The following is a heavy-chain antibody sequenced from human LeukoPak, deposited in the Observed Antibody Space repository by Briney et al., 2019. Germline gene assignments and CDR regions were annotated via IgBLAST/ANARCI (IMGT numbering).Heavy chain of an antibody. D-gene: IGHD3-10*01. J-gene: IGHJ4*02. CDR1: GYTFTSYG. CDR2: ISAYNGNT. Sequence: VASVKVSCMASGYTFTSYGISCVRHAPGQGLEWMGWISAYNGNTNYAQKLQGRVTMTTDTSTSTAYMELRSLRSEDTAVYYCERVIYYGSGSYGDYWGQGTLVTVSS. V-gene: IGHV1-18*01. CDR3: ERVIYYGSGSYGDY.